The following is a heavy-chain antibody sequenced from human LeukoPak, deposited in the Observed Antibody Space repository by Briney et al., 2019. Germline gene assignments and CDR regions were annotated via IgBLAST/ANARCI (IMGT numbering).Heavy chain of an antibody. CDR3: ARGFGGYYSFDY. V-gene: IGHV4-59*01. D-gene: IGHD3-3*01. CDR2: IYYNGNT. J-gene: IGHJ4*02. CDR1: GDSISIYY. Sequence: SETLSLTCTVSGDSISIYYRNWIRQPPGKGLEWIGYIYYNGNTNYNPSLKSRVTISVDTSKNQFSLKLTSVTAADTAVYYCARGFGGYYSFDYWGQGTLVTVSS.